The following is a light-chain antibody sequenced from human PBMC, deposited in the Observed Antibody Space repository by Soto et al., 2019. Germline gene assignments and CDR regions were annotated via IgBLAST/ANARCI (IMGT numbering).Light chain of an antibody. CDR3: QSYDSSMRASV. V-gene: IGLV1-40*01. CDR2: GNS. J-gene: IGLJ3*02. Sequence: QAVVTQPPSVSGAPGQRLTISCTGSSSNIGSGFNVHWYQQLPGTAPKLLIYGNSSRPSGVPDRFSGSKSGTSASLAITGLQAADEADYYCQSYDSSMRASVFGGGTKVTVL. CDR1: SSNIGSGFN.